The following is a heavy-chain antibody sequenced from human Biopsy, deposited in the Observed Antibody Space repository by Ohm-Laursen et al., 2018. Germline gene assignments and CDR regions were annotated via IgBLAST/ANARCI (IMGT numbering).Heavy chain of an antibody. CDR1: GSSVNDNY. CDR2: IYGDGRT. D-gene: IGHD5-18*01. J-gene: IGHJ4*02. V-gene: IGHV3-53*01. CDR3: ARGGIVSVHSYGRMGLFYFDS. Sequence: GSLRLSCSASGSSVNDNYMSWVRQAPGKGLEWVSFIYGDGRTFYAGSVKDRFTLSRDTSNNLMFLQMDSLIADDTAVYYCARGGIVSVHSYGRMGLFYFDSWGQGILVTVAS.